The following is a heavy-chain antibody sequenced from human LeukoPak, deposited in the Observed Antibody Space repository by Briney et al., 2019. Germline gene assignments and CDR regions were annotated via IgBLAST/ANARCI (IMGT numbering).Heavy chain of an antibody. CDR1: GFTFSTYA. J-gene: IGHJ4*02. D-gene: IGHD1-26*01. Sequence: GGSLRLSCAASGFTFSTYAMSWVRQAPGKGLEWVSAISGSGGSTYYADSVKGRFTISRDNSKNTLYLQMNSLRAEDTAVYYCAKGSWGAYYFDYWGQGTLVTVSS. CDR2: ISGSGGST. CDR3: AKGSWGAYYFDY. V-gene: IGHV3-23*01.